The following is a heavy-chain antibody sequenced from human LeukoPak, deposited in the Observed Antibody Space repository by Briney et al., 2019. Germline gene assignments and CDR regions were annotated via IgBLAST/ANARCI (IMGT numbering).Heavy chain of an antibody. D-gene: IGHD3-22*01. CDR1: GFTFSSYG. J-gene: IGHJ4*02. Sequence: GGSLRLSCAASGFTFSSYGMHWVRQAPGKGLEWVAFIRYDGSNKYYADSVKGRFTISRDNSKNTLYLQMNSLRAEDTAVYYCARGTSHYYDSSGYYPGYWGQGTLVTVSS. CDR3: ARGTSHYYDSSGYYPGY. V-gene: IGHV3-30*02. CDR2: IRYDGSNK.